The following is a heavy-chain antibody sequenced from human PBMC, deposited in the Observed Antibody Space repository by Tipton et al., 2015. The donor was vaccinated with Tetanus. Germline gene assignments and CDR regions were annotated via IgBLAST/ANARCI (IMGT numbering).Heavy chain of an antibody. J-gene: IGHJ2*01. Sequence: QSGAEVKKPGVSVKVSCKASGYTFTTYAMNWVRQAPGQGLEWMGWTNTNTGNPTYAQGFTGRFVFSLDTSVSTAYLQISSLKAEDTAVYYCARGTSSGSQYWYFDLWGRGPLVTVSS. CDR2: TNTNTGNP. D-gene: IGHD1-26*01. V-gene: IGHV7-4-1*02. CDR3: ARGTSSGSQYWYFDL. CDR1: GYTFTTYA.